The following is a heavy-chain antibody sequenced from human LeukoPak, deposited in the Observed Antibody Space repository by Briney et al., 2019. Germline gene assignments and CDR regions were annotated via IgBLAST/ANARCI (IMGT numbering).Heavy chain of an antibody. D-gene: IGHD6-19*01. Sequence: PSETLSLTCTVSGGSISSGGYSWSWIRQPPGKGLEWIGYIYHSGSTYYNPSLKSRVTISVDRSKNQFSLKLSSVTAADTAVYYCARYRYSSGLDYWGQGTLVTVSS. CDR3: ARYRYSSGLDY. V-gene: IGHV4-30-2*01. CDR1: GGSISSGGYS. J-gene: IGHJ4*02. CDR2: IYHSGST.